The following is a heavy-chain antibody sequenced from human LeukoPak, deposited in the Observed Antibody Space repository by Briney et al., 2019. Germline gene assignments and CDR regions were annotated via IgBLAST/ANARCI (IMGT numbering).Heavy chain of an antibody. Sequence: GRSLRLSCTASGFSFGDYAINWVRQAPGKGLERVGLIRSEIYGGTAVYAASVGGRFTVSRDDPTTTAYLQMNSLKTEDTAVYFCTRGDTVPNAKYYSDSWGQGTLVTVSS. CDR3: TRGDTVPNAKYYSDS. CDR2: IRSEIYGGTA. D-gene: IGHD2-8*01. J-gene: IGHJ4*02. CDR1: GFSFGDYA. V-gene: IGHV3-49*04.